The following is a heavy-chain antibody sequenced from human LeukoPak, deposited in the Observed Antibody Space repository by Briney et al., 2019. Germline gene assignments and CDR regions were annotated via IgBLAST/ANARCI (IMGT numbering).Heavy chain of an antibody. J-gene: IGHJ3*02. CDR3: AKDKDYGDYFGAFDI. Sequence: AGGSLRLSCAASGFTFSSYGMHWVRQAPCKGLEWVAVISYDGSNKYYADSVKGRFTISRDNSKNTLYLQLNSLRAEDTAVYYCAKDKDYGDYFGAFDIWGQGTMVTVSS. V-gene: IGHV3-30*18. CDR1: GFTFSSYG. D-gene: IGHD4-17*01. CDR2: ISYDGSNK.